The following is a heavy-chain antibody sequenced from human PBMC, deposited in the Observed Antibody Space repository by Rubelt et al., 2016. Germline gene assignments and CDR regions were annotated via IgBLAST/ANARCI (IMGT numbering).Heavy chain of an antibody. CDR3: AEVNYDFWSGYSSFDF. Sequence: VATIWHDGSNKYLADSVKGRFTISRDNSKNTLDLQMNSLRAEDTALYYCAEVNYDFWSGYSSFDFWGQGTLVTVSS. CDR2: IWHDGSNK. J-gene: IGHJ4*02. D-gene: IGHD3-3*01. V-gene: IGHV3-33*01.